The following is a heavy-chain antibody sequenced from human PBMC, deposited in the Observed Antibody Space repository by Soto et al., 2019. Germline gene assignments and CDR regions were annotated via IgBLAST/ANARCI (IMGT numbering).Heavy chain of an antibody. V-gene: IGHV1-69*06. CDR2: IIPIFGTA. Sequence: QVQLVQSGAEVKKPGSSVKVSCKASGGTFSSYAISWVRQAPGQGLEWMGGIIPIFGTANYAQKFQGRVTITADKSTSTSDMELSSLRSEDTAVYYCARGSPYEEHWLVRGWFDPWGQGNLVTFSS. D-gene: IGHD6-19*01. J-gene: IGHJ5*02. CDR3: ARGSPYEEHWLVRGWFDP. CDR1: GGTFSSYA.